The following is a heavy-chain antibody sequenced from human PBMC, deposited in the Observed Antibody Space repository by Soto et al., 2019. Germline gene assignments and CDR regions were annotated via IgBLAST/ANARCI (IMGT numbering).Heavy chain of an antibody. D-gene: IGHD3-10*01. Sequence: SETLSLTCAVYGGSFSGYYWSWIRQPPGKGLEWIGEINHSGSTNYNPSLKSRVTISVDTSKNQFSLKLSSVTAADPAVYYCARDGTGSKGWFDPWGQGTLVTVSS. J-gene: IGHJ5*02. CDR1: GGSFSGYY. CDR3: ARDGTGSKGWFDP. CDR2: INHSGST. V-gene: IGHV4-34*01.